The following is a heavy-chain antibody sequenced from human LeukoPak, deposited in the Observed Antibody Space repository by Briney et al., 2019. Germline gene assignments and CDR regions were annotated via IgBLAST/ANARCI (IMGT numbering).Heavy chain of an antibody. CDR2: IRYDGSNK. CDR1: GFTFSSYG. D-gene: IGHD6-13*01. Sequence: GGSLRLSCAASGFTFSSYGTHWVRQAPGKGLERVAFIRYDGSNKYYADSVKGRFTISRDNSKNTLYLQMNSLRAEDTAVYYCAKPLGYSSSWDRGYYYYMDVWGKGTTVTVSS. J-gene: IGHJ6*03. V-gene: IGHV3-30*02. CDR3: AKPLGYSSSWDRGYYYYMDV.